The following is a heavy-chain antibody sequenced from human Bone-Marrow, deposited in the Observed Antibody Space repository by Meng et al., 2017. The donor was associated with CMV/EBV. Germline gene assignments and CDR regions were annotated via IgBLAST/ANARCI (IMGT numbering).Heavy chain of an antibody. CDR3: ARNRLSGPTLDY. V-gene: IGHV4-61*01. J-gene: IGHJ4*02. D-gene: IGHD6-19*01. CDR2: IYYSGST. Sequence: SETLSLTCTVSGGSVSSGSYYWSWIRQPPGKGLEWIGYIYYSGSTNYNPSLKSRVTISVDTSKNQFSLKLSSVTAVDTAVYYCARNRLSGPTLDYWGQGTLVTVSS. CDR1: GGSVSSGSYY.